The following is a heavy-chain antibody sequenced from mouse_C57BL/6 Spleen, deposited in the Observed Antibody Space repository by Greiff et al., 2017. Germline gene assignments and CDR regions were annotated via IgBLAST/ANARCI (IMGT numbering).Heavy chain of an antibody. Sequence: EVQLQESGPELVKPGASVKMSCKASGYTFTDYNMHWVKQSHGKSLEWIGYINPNNGGTSYNQKFKGKATLTVNKSSSTAYMELRSLTSEDSAVYYCASDGYAWFAYWGQGTLVTVSA. CDR2: INPNNGGT. CDR1: GYTFTDYN. V-gene: IGHV1-22*01. J-gene: IGHJ3*01. CDR3: ASDGYAWFAY. D-gene: IGHD2-2*01.